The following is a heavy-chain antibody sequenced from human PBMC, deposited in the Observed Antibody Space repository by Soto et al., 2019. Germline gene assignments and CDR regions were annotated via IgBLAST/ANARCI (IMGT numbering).Heavy chain of an antibody. J-gene: IGHJ6*02. D-gene: IGHD6-6*01. CDR1: GFTFSSYG. CDR3: AKEGSIADRRVYGMDV. V-gene: IGHV3-30*18. Sequence: QVQLVESGGGVVQPGRSLRLSCAASGFTFSSYGMHWVRQAPGKGLEWVAVISYDGSNKYYADSVKGRFTISRDNSKNTLYRQMKSLRAEDTAVYYCAKEGSIADRRVYGMDVWGQGTTVTVSS. CDR2: ISYDGSNK.